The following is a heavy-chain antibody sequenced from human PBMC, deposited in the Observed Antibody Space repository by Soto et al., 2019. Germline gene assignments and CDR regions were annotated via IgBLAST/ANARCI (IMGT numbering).Heavy chain of an antibody. CDR2: INPNGGAT. V-gene: IGHV1-2*02. D-gene: IGHD5-12*01. CDR3: ARESGGATATLDYYYFYMDV. CDR1: GDSFNDYY. J-gene: IGHJ6*03. Sequence: VQLAQSGAEVKKPGASVKVSCKTSGDSFNDYYIHWVRQAPGQGLEWMGWINPNGGATKYAKKFQGRVTVTRDTSIRTVYMELSSLRSDDTAVYYCARESGGATATLDYYYFYMDVWGQGTTVTVSS.